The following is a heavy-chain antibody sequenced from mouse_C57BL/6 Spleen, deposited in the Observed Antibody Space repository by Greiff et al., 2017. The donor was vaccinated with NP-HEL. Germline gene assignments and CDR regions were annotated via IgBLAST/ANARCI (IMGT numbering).Heavy chain of an antibody. CDR2: INPYNGDT. V-gene: IGHV1-20*01. J-gene: IGHJ4*01. CDR3: ARESDGYAMDY. CDR1: GYSFTGYF. Sequence: EVQRVESGPELVKPGDSVKISCKASGYSFTGYFMNWVMQSHGKSLEWIGRINPYNGDTFYNQKFKGKATLTVDKSSSTAHMELRSLTSEDSAVYYCARESDGYAMDYWGQGTSVTVSS.